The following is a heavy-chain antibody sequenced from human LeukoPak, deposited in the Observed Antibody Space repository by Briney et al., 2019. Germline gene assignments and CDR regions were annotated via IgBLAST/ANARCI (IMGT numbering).Heavy chain of an antibody. CDR2: IYYSGST. V-gene: IGHV4-39*01. D-gene: IGHD3-3*01. J-gene: IGHJ5*02. Sequence: SETLSLTCAVYGGSFSSYYWGWIRQPPGKGLEWIGSIYYSGSTYYNPSLKSRVTISVDTSKNQFSLKLSSVTAADTAVYYCARHGQSAIFGVVIMDNWFDPWGQGTLVTVSS. CDR3: ARHGQSAIFGVVIMDNWFDP. CDR1: GGSFSSYY.